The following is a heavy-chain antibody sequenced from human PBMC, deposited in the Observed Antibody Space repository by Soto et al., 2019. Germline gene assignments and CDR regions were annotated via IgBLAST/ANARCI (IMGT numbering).Heavy chain of an antibody. CDR3: AKDAYGSGALNDYYGMDV. V-gene: IGHV5-51*01. J-gene: IGHJ6*02. D-gene: IGHD3-10*01. CDR1: GYNFPTYW. Sequence: GESLKISCKCSGYNFPTYWIAWVRQMPGKGLEWMGIIYPGDSDTRYSPSFQGQVTISADKSISTAYLQWGSPKASDTAVYYCAKDAYGSGALNDYYGMDVWGQGTTVTVSS. CDR2: IYPGDSDT.